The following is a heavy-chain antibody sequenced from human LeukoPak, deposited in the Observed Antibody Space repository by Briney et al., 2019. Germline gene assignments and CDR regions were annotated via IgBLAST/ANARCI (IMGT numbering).Heavy chain of an antibody. V-gene: IGHV4-4*07. CDR3: SRAGGSTIVRGVGIYYMDV. CDR1: GGSISNYY. Sequence: SETLSLTCTVSGGSISNYYWSWIRQPAGKGLEWIGRIYSSGDTNYNPSLKGRVTMSVDTSKIQFSLKLSSVTAADTAVYYCSRAGGSTIVRGVGIYYMDVWGKGTTVTVSS. D-gene: IGHD3-10*01. J-gene: IGHJ6*03. CDR2: IYSSGDT.